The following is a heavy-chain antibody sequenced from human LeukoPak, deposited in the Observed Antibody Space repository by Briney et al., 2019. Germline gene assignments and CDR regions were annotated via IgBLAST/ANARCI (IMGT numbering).Heavy chain of an antibody. CDR2: IKKDGSET. CDR1: GFTFSTSW. Sequence: GGSLRLSCAASGFTFSTSWMSWVRQVPGKELEWVANIKKDGSETYYVDSVKGRFTISRDNAKNSLYLQMNSLRAEDTAMYHCARGRYSGTTYYFDYWGQGTLVTVSS. D-gene: IGHD5-12*01. V-gene: IGHV3-7*03. J-gene: IGHJ4*02. CDR3: ARGRYSGTTYYFDY.